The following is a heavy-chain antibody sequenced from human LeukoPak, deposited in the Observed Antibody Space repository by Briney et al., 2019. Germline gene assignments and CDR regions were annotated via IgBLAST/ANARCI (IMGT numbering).Heavy chain of an antibody. J-gene: IGHJ4*02. CDR2: INHSGST. CDR3: ARVGTMTKVLV. D-gene: IGHD4/OR15-4a*01. Sequence: PSETLSLTCAVYGGSFSGYYWSWIRQPPGKGLEWIGEINHSGSTNYNPSLKSRVTISVDTSKNHFSLNLSSVTAADTAVYYCARVGTMTKVLVWGQGTLVTVSS. CDR1: GGSFSGYY. V-gene: IGHV4-34*01.